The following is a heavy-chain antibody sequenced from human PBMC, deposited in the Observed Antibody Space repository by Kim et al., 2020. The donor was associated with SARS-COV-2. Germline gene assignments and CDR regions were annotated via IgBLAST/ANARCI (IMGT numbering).Heavy chain of an antibody. D-gene: IGHD3-3*01. CDR1: GFTFSSYG. CDR2: IWYDGSNK. J-gene: IGHJ3*02. Sequence: GGSLRLSCAASGFTFSSYGMHWVRQAPGKGLEWVAVIWYDGSNKYYADSVKGRFTISRDNSKNTLYLQMNSLRAEDTAVYYCARDSSPGFWSGYGDAFDIWGQGTMVTVSS. V-gene: IGHV3-33*01. CDR3: ARDSSPGFWSGYGDAFDI.